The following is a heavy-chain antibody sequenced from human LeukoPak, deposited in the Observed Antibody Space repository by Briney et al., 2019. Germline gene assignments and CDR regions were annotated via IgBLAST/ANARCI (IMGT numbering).Heavy chain of an antibody. Sequence: GGSLRLSCAASGFTFSSYAMHWVRQAPGKGLEWVAVISYDGSNKYYADSVKGRFTISRDNSKNTVYLQMNSLRAEDTAVYYCARDLPHYYGSGSYSNYYYYGMDVWGKGTTVTVSS. V-gene: IGHV3-30*04. CDR2: ISYDGSNK. J-gene: IGHJ6*04. CDR3: ARDLPHYYGSGSYSNYYYYGMDV. CDR1: GFTFSSYA. D-gene: IGHD3-10*01.